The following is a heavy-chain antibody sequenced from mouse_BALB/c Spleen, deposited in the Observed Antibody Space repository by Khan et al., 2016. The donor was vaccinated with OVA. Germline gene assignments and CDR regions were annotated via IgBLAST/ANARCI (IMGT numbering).Heavy chain of an antibody. Sequence: VQLEESGPGLVAPSQSLSITCTVSGFSLIDFGVSWVRQPPGKGLEWLGIIWGGGSAYYSSALKSRLSISKDNSKSRVFLKMNSLQTDDTAIYYGAKQALDYAGSSLYAMDYWGQGTSVTVSS. J-gene: IGHJ4*01. V-gene: IGHV2-6-5*01. D-gene: IGHD1-1*01. CDR3: AKQALDYAGSSLYAMDY. CDR2: IWGGGSA. CDR1: GFSLIDFG.